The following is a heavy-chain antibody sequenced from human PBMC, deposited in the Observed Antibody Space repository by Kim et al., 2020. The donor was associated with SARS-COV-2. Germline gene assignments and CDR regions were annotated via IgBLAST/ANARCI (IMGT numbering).Heavy chain of an antibody. J-gene: IGHJ4*02. CDR3: ASEGPKTFFFDY. Sequence: ASVKVSCKTSGYTFTAYYMHWVRQAPGQGLEWMGIIYPRSGGTTYAQKFQGRVTITWDTSTSTVYMDLSSLNSEDAAVYFCASEGPKTFFFDYFGQVSLV. CDR2: IYPRSGGT. V-gene: IGHV1-46*01. CDR1: GYTFTAYY.